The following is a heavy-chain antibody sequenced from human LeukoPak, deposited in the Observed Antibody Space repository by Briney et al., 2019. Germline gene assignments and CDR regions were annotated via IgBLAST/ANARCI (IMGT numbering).Heavy chain of an antibody. V-gene: IGHV1-46*01. CDR1: GYTFTSYY. CDR3: ARVWQWLANDAFDI. Sequence: GASVKVSCKASGYTFTSYYMHWVRQAPGQGLEWMGIINPSGGSTSYAQKFQGRVTMTRDTSISTAYMELSRLRSDDTAVYYCARVWQWLANDAFDIWGQGTMVTVSS. J-gene: IGHJ3*02. D-gene: IGHD6-19*01. CDR2: INPSGGST.